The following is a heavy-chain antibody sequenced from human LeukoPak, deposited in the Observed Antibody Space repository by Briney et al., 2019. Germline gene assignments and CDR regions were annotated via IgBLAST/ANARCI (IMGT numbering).Heavy chain of an antibody. J-gene: IGHJ4*02. CDR3: ARDCRGATIPRSYFDY. CDR1: GYTFTGYY. V-gene: IGHV1-2*06. Sequence: ASVKVSCKASGYTFTGYYMHWVRQAPGRGLEWMGRINPKSGGTNYAQTFQGRVTMTRDTSISTAYMELSRLRSDDTAVYYGARDCRGATIPRSYFDYWGQGTLVTVSS. CDR2: INPKSGGT. D-gene: IGHD5-12*01.